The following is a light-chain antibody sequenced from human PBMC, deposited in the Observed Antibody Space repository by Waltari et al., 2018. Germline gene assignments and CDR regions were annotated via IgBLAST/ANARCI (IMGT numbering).Light chain of an antibody. CDR1: QSVGIY. CDR2: DAS. Sequence: VLTQSPSTLSLSPWDRATLSCRASQSVGIYLAWYQQNPGQAPRLLMYDASKRATGVPARFSGSGSETDFTLTISSLEPEDIAIYYCQNSDDWLGTFGQGTRVEIK. V-gene: IGKV3-11*01. CDR3: QNSDDWLGT. J-gene: IGKJ1*01.